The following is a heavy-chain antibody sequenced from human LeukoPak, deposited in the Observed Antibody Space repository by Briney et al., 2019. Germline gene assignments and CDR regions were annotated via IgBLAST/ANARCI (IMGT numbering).Heavy chain of an antibody. CDR1: GFTFSTYS. J-gene: IGHJ1*01. V-gene: IGHV3-21*04. CDR3: VCYDNAAEYFHY. CDR2: ISSSSSHT. Sequence: GGSLRLSCAGSGFTFSTYSMNWVRQAPGKGLEWVSSISSSSSHTFYAHSVKGRFTISRDNAKNSLYLQMNSLRAEDTALYYCVCYDNAAEYFHYWGQGTLVTVSS. D-gene: IGHD3-22*01.